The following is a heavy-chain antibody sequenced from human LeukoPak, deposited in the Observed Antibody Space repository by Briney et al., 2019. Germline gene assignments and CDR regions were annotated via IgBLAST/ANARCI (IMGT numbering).Heavy chain of an antibody. CDR1: GGTFSSYA. D-gene: IGHD3-22*01. Sequence: SVKVSCKASGGTFSSYAISWVRQAPGQGLEWMGRIIPILDIANYAQKFQGRVTITADKSTSTAYMELSSLRSEDTAVYYCASLGVYYDNSDYPPYWGQGTLVTVSS. J-gene: IGHJ4*02. CDR2: IIPILDIA. CDR3: ASLGVYYDNSDYPPY. V-gene: IGHV1-69*04.